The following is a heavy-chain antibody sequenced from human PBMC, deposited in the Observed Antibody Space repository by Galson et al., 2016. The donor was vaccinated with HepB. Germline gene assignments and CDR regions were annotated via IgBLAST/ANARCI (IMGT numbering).Heavy chain of an antibody. Sequence: SLRLSCAASGFTFSSHSMHWVRQAPGKGLEWVSSISSSSSYIYYADSVKGRFTISRDNAKNSLYLQMNSLRAEDTAVYYCASGYSYGYFYYWGQGTLVTVSS. D-gene: IGHD5-18*01. CDR3: ASGYSYGYFYY. V-gene: IGHV3-21*01. CDR2: ISSSSSYI. CDR1: GFTFSSHS. J-gene: IGHJ4*02.